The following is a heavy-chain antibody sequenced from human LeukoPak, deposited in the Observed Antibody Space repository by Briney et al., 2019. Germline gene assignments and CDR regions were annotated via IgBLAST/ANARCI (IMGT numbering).Heavy chain of an antibody. J-gene: IGHJ5*02. Sequence: SETLSLTCNVSGDSITSGGFYWAWIRQSPGKGLEWIGNVYYSGTTQYNPSLKGRVTISMDMSKNQFALNLNSVSVTDTAIYYCARRDYAAWFDPWGQGTLVTVSS. CDR2: VYYSGTT. V-gene: IGHV4-39*01. D-gene: IGHD4/OR15-4a*01. CDR3: ARRDYAAWFDP. CDR1: GDSITSGGFY.